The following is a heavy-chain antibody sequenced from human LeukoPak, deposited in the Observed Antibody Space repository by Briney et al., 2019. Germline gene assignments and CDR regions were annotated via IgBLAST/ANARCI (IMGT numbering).Heavy chain of an antibody. V-gene: IGHV1-46*03. CDR2: INPSGGST. J-gene: IGHJ4*02. CDR3: AREGYGYYYDSSGYKKTGGFDY. CDR1: GYTFTSYY. D-gene: IGHD3-22*01. Sequence: GASVKVSCKASGYTFTSYYMHWVRQAPGQGLEWMGIINPSGGSTSYAQKFQGRVTMTGDTSTSTVYMELSSLRSEDTAVYYCAREGYGYYYDSSGYKKTGGFDYWGQGTLVTVSS.